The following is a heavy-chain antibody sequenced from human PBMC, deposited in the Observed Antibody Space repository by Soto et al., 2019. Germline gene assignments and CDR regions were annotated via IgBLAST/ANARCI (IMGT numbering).Heavy chain of an antibody. CDR3: ARRYYDFWRGYYTY. CDR2: INHSGST. Sequence: LSLTCADYGGSFSGYYWSWSRQPPGTGLEWIGEINHSGSTNYNPSLKSRVTISVDTSKNQFSLKMSSVTAADTAVYYCARRYYDFWRGYYTYWGQGTLVTVS. V-gene: IGHV4-34*01. D-gene: IGHD3-3*01. J-gene: IGHJ4*02. CDR1: GGSFSGYY.